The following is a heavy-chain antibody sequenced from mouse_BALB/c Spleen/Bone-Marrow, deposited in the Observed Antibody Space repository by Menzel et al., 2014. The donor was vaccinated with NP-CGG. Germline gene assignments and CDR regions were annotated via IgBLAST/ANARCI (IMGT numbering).Heavy chain of an antibody. V-gene: IGHV5-17*02. J-gene: IGHJ4*01. D-gene: IGHD2-4*01. Sequence: EVQLVESGGGLVQPGGSRKLSCAASGFTFSSFGMRWVRQAPEKGLEWVAYISSGSSTIYYADTVKGRFTISRDNPKNTLFLQMPSLRSEDTAMYYCARSPYDYAAMDYWGQGTSVTVSS. CDR2: ISSGSSTI. CDR1: GFTFSSFG. CDR3: ARSPYDYAAMDY.